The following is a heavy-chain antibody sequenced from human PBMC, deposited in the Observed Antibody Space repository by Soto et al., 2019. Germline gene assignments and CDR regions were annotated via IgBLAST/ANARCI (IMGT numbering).Heavy chain of an antibody. CDR1: GGSISSYY. CDR3: ARVGVYVWGSYRYGMDV. D-gene: IGHD3-16*02. V-gene: IGHV4-59*01. Sequence: TLSLTCTVSGGSISSYYWSWIRQPPGKGLEWIGYIYYSGSTNYNPSLKSRVTISVDTSKNQFSLKLSSVTAADTAVYYCARVGVYVWGSYRYGMDVWGQGTTVTVSS. J-gene: IGHJ6*02. CDR2: IYYSGST.